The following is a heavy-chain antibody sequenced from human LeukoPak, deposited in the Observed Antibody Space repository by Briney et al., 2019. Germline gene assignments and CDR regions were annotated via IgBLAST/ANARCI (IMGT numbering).Heavy chain of an antibody. CDR2: MNLNSGNT. V-gene: IGHV1-8*01. CDR1: GYTFTSYD. Sequence: ASVKVSCKASGYTFTSYDINWVRQATGQGLEWMGWMNLNSGNTGYAQKFQGRVTMTRNTSISTAYMELSSLRSEDTAVYYCARGGSLLWFGGYYYYGMDVWGQGTTVTVSS. D-gene: IGHD3-10*01. J-gene: IGHJ6*02. CDR3: ARGGSLLWFGGYYYYGMDV.